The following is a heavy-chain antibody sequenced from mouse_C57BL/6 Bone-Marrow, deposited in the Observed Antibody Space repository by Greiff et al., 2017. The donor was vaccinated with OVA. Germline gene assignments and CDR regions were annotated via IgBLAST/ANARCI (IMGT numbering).Heavy chain of an antibody. Sequence: EVQLQQSGPELVKPGASVKISCKASGYTFTDYYMNWVKQSHGKSLEWIGDINPNNGGTSYNQKFKGKATLTVDKSSSTAYMELRSLTSEDSAVYYCARDPRAMDYWGQGTSVTVSS. CDR2: INPNNGGT. CDR1: GYTFTDYY. J-gene: IGHJ4*01. V-gene: IGHV1-26*01. CDR3: ARDPRAMDY.